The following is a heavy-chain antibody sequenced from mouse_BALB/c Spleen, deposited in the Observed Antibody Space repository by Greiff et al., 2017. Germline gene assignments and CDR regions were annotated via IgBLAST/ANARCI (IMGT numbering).Heavy chain of an antibody. CDR2: IFPGSGNT. V-gene: IGHV1-66*01. CDR3: ASGGAYGNYGFAY. J-gene: IGHJ3*01. CDR1: GYSFTSYY. Sequence: QVQLQQSGPELVKPGASVKISCKASGYSFTSYYIHWVKQRPGQGLEWIGWIFPGSGNTKYNEKFKGKATLTADTSSSTAYMQLSSLTSEDSAVYFCASGGAYGNYGFAYWGQGTLVTVSA. D-gene: IGHD2-1*01.